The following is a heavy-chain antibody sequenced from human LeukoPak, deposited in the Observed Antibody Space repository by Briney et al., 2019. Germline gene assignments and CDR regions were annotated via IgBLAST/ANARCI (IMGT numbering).Heavy chain of an antibody. CDR3: ARAYDILTGLAY. V-gene: IGHV3-53*01. J-gene: IGHJ4*02. D-gene: IGHD3-9*01. CDR2: IYSGGST. CDR1: GFTVSSNY. Sequence: GGSLRLSCAASGFTVSSNYMSWVRQAPGKGLEWVSVIYSGGSTYYADSVKGRFTISRDNSKNTLYLQMNSLRAEDTAVYYCARAYDILTGLAYWGQGTLVTVSS.